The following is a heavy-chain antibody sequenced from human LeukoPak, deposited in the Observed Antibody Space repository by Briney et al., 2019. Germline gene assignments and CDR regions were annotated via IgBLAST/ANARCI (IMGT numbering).Heavy chain of an antibody. J-gene: IGHJ4*02. CDR2: IYSGGST. CDR3: AKGSSSWYESAGFDY. Sequence: PGGSLRLSCAASGFTVSSNYMSWVRQAPGKGLEWVSVIYSGGSTYYADSVKGRFTISRDNSKNTLYLQMNSLRAEDTAVYYCAKGSSSWYESAGFDYWGQGTLVTVSS. V-gene: IGHV3-53*01. CDR1: GFTVSSNY. D-gene: IGHD6-13*01.